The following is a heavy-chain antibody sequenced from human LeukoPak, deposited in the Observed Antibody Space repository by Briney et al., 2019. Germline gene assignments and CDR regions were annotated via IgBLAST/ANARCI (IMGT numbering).Heavy chain of an antibody. CDR1: GFTVSSNY. CDR2: IYSGGST. Sequence: GGSLRLSCAASGFTVSSNYMSWVRQAPGKGLEWVSVIYSGGSTYYADSVKGRFTISRDNAKNTLYLQMNTLRVEDTAVYYCTRDLMDYDVSTGLHHYYMDVWGQGTTVTVSS. D-gene: IGHD3-9*01. V-gene: IGHV3-53*01. CDR3: TRDLMDYDVSTGLHHYYMDV. J-gene: IGHJ6*02.